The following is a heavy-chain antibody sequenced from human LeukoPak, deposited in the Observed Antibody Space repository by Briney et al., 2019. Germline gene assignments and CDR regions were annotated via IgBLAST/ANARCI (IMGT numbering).Heavy chain of an antibody. CDR3: ARDAARGWSRDYYYYGMDV. D-gene: IGHD6-19*01. V-gene: IGHV3-30*04. J-gene: IGHJ6*04. Sequence: PGRSLRLSCAASGFTFSSYAMHWVRQAPGKGLEWVAVISYDGSNKYYADSVKGRFTISRDNSRNTLYLQMNSLRAEDTAVYYCARDAARGWSRDYYYYGMDVWGKGTTVTVSS. CDR1: GFTFSSYA. CDR2: ISYDGSNK.